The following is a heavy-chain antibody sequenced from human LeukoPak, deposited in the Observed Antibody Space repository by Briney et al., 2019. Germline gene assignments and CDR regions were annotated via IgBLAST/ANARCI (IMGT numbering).Heavy chain of an antibody. Sequence: GSLRPSCAASGFPFSIYWMSWVRQAPGKGLEWVANIKEDGNEKYYGDSVKGRFTISRDNAKNSLYLQMNSLRVEDTAVYYCARESSGYYYEDALDVWGQGTMVTVTS. J-gene: IGHJ3*01. CDR3: ARESSGYYYEDALDV. D-gene: IGHD3-22*01. V-gene: IGHV3-7*01. CDR1: GFPFSIYW. CDR2: IKEDGNEK.